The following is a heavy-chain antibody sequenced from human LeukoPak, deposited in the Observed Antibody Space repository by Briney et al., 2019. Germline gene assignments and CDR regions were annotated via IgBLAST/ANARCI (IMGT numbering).Heavy chain of an antibody. CDR3: AKDRYTVGPGYFDL. CDR2: ISGSGYNT. V-gene: IGHV3-23*01. D-gene: IGHD3-16*02. J-gene: IGHJ2*01. CDR1: GFTFSSYT. Sequence: PGGSLRPSCAASGFTFSSYTMSWVRQAPGKGLEWVSTISGSGYNTYFADSVKGRFTISRDNSKNTLYLQMSSLRAEDTAVYYCAKDRYTVGPGYFDLWGRGTLVTVSS.